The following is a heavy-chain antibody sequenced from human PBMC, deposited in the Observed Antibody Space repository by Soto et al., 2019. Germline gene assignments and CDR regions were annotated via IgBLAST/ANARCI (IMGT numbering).Heavy chain of an antibody. CDR1: GSSISSGDYY. D-gene: IGHD5-18*01. J-gene: IGHJ4*02. V-gene: IGHV4-30-4*01. CDR2: IYYSGST. Sequence: SETPSLTCTVSGSSISSGDYYSSWIRLPPGKGLEWIGYIYYSGSTNYTPSLKSRVTISVDTSKNQFSLKLSSVTAADTAVYYCARFSGYSYGYSDYWGQGTLVTVSS. CDR3: ARFSGYSYGYSDY.